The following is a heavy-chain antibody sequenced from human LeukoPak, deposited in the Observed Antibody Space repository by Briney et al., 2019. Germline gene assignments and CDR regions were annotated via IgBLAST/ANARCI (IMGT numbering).Heavy chain of an antibody. CDR2: ISGSGGST. CDR1: GFTFSSYA. D-gene: IGHD3-22*01. J-gene: IGHJ4*02. V-gene: IGHV3-23*01. CDR3: ATRGAKRYYYYDSSGYPDY. Sequence: PGGSLRLSCAASGFTFSSYAMSWVRQAPGKGLEWVSAISGSGGSTCYADSVKGRFTISRDNSKNTLYLQMNSLRAEDTAVYYCATRGAKRYYYYDSSGYPDYWGQGTLVTVSS.